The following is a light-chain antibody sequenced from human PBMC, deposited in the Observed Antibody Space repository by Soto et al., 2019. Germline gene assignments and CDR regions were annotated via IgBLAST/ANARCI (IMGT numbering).Light chain of an antibody. CDR1: QSVSSN. J-gene: IGKJ5*01. V-gene: IGKV3-15*01. CDR3: QQYNNWPIT. CDR2: GAS. Sequence: ERGWTHPTAILSSSPGEKATRSCRASQSVSSNLAWYQQKPGQAPRLLIYGASTRATGIPARFSGSGSGTEFTLTISSLQSEDFAVYYCQQYNNWPITFGQGTRLEIK.